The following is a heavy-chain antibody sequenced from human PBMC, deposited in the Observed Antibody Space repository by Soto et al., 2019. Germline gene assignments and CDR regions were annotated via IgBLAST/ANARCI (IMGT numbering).Heavy chain of an antibody. CDR1: GFTFRSYA. CDR3: AKDMERLHAEYFQH. D-gene: IGHD1-1*01. CDR2: ISWNSGSI. Sequence: GGSLRLSCAASGFTFRSYAMRWVRQAPGKGLEWVSGISWNSGSIGYADSVKGRFTISRDNAKNSLYLQTNSLRAEDTALYYCAKDMERLHAEYFQHCGQGTLVTVSS. J-gene: IGHJ1*01. V-gene: IGHV3-9*01.